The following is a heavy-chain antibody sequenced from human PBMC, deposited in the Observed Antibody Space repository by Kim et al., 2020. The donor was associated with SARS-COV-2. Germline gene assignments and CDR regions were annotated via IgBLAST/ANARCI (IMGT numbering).Heavy chain of an antibody. CDR1: GGSFSGYY. CDR2: INHSGST. Sequence: SETLSLTCAVYGGSFSGYYWSWIRQPPGKGLGWIGEINHSGSTNYNPSLKSRVTISVDTSKNQFSLKLSSVTAADTAVYYCQGFGIYNWFDPWGQGTLVTVSS. V-gene: IGHV4-34*01. CDR3: QGFGIYNWFDP. J-gene: IGHJ5*02. D-gene: IGHD2-15*01.